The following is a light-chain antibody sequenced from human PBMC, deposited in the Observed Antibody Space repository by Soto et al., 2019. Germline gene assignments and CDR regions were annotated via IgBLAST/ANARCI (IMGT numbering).Light chain of an antibody. J-gene: IGKJ3*01. V-gene: IGKV3-15*01. CDR3: QHYNNWPFA. CDR2: GAS. Sequence: EIVMTQSPATLSVSPGERATLSCRASQGVSSNLAWYQQKPGQAPRLLIFGASSRATGIPARFSGSGSGTEFTLTISSLQSEDFAVYYCQHYNNWPFAFGPGTKVDIK. CDR1: QGVSSN.